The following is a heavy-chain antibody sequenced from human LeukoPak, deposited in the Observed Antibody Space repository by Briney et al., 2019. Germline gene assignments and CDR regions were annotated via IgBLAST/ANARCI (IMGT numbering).Heavy chain of an antibody. J-gene: IGHJ4*02. D-gene: IGHD1-26*01. V-gene: IGHV1-69*13. Sequence: SVKVSCKASGGTFSSYAISWVRQAPGQGLEWTGGIIPIFGTANYAQKFQGRVTITADESTSTAYMELSSLRSEDTAVYYCARVPLGELKPYYFDYWGQGTLVTVSS. CDR2: IIPIFGTA. CDR1: GGTFSSYA. CDR3: ARVPLGELKPYYFDY.